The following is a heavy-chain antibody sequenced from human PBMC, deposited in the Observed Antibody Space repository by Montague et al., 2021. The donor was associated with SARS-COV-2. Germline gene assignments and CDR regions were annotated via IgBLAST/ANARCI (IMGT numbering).Heavy chain of an antibody. CDR3: AREAWFGDKTSASEYYGMDV. Sequence: SETLSLTCTVSGGSISSYYWSWIRQPAGKGLEWIGRIYTSGSTNYNPSLKSRVTMSVDTSKNQFSLKLSSVTAADTAVYYCAREAWFGDKTSASEYYGMDVWGHGTTVTVSS. CDR1: GGSISSYY. J-gene: IGHJ6*02. D-gene: IGHD3-10*01. CDR2: IYTSGST. V-gene: IGHV4-4*07.